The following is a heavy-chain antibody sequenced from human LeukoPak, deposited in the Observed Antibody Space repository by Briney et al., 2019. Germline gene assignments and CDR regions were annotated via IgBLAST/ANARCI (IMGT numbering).Heavy chain of an antibody. CDR2: INPNSGGT. CDR1: GYTFTGYY. CDR3: ARIARITWCMDV. Sequence: GASVKLSFKASGYTFTGYYMHWVRHGPGPGLEWMGCINPNSGGTNYSQKFHGRVTMIRETSISTAYMELSRVRSDDTAVYYCARIARITWCMDVWGQGTTLTVSS. J-gene: IGHJ6*02. V-gene: IGHV1-2*02. D-gene: IGHD3-3*01.